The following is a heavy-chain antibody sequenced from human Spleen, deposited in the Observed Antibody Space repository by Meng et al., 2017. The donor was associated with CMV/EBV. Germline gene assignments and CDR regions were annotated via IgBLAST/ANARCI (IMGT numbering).Heavy chain of an antibody. Sequence: ETLSLTCAASGFTFDDYAMHWVRQAPGKGLEWVSLISWDGGSTYYADSVKGRFTISRDNSKNSLYLQMNSLRAEDTALYYCAKDQYSGSYRGTFFDYWGQGTLVTVSS. D-gene: IGHD1-26*01. CDR3: AKDQYSGSYRGTFFDY. V-gene: IGHV3-43D*03. J-gene: IGHJ4*02. CDR2: ISWDGGST. CDR1: GFTFDDYA.